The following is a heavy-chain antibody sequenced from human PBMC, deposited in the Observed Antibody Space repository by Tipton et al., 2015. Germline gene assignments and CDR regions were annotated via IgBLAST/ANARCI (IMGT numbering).Heavy chain of an antibody. CDR2: IYHSGST. V-gene: IGHV4-31*03. Sequence: TLSLTCTVSGGSISSGNYFWTWLRHQPGKGLEWIGSIYHSGSTSYNPTLKSRLTIAVDTSKNQFSLNLTSVIAADTAVYYCARDYVYNWFDPWGQGTLVTVSS. CDR3: ARDYVYNWFDP. CDR1: GGSISSGNYF. J-gene: IGHJ5*02. D-gene: IGHD3-10*02.